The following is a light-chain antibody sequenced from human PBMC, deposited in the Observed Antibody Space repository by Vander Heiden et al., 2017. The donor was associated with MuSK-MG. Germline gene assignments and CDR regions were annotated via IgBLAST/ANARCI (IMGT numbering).Light chain of an antibody. CDR3: QQRGNWPSFT. V-gene: IGKV3-11*01. Sequence: EIVLTQSPATLSLSPGARATLPCRASQSVSNFLAWYQQKPGQAPRLLIFDASNRATGIPARFSGSGSGTDFTLTISSLEPEDFAVYYCQQRGNWPSFTFGPGTKV. CDR1: QSVSNF. CDR2: DAS. J-gene: IGKJ3*01.